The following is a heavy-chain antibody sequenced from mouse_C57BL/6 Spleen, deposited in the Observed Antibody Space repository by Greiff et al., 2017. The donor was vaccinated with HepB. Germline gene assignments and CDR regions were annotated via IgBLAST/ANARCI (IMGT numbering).Heavy chain of an antibody. CDR2: ISSGGSYT. V-gene: IGHV5-6*01. Sequence: DVHLVESGGDLVKPGGSLKLSCAASGFTFSSYGMSWVRQTPDKRLEWVATISSGGSYTYYPDSVKGRFTISRDNAKNTLYLQMSSLKSEDTAMYYCARHEFAYWGQGTLVTVSA. CDR3: ARHEFAY. CDR1: GFTFSSYG. J-gene: IGHJ3*01.